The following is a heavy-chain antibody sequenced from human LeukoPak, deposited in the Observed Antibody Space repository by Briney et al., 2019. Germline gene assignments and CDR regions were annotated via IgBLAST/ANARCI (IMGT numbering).Heavy chain of an antibody. V-gene: IGHV4-59*01. Sequence: SETLSLTCTVPGDSISTYYWSWIRQPPGKGLEWIGYIYYSGSTNYNPSLKSRITISVDTSKNQFSLKLSSVIAADTAVYYCARVRYSSGWYLADYWGQGTLVTVSS. CDR3: ARVRYSSGWYLADY. J-gene: IGHJ4*02. CDR1: GDSISTYY. CDR2: IYYSGST. D-gene: IGHD6-19*01.